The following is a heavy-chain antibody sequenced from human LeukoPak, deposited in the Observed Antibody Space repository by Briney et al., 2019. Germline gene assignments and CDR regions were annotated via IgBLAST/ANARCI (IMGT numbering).Heavy chain of an antibody. CDR3: ARDASPYYYDSSGYYYFDY. V-gene: IGHV1-2*02. J-gene: IGHJ4*02. CDR2: INPNSGGT. D-gene: IGHD3-22*01. Sequence: ASVKVSCKASGYTFTGYYMHWVRQAPGQGLEWMGWINPNSGGTNYAQKFQGRVTMTRDTSISTAYMELSRLRSDDTAVYYCARDASPYYYDSSGYYYFDYWGQGTLVTVSS. CDR1: GYTFTGYY.